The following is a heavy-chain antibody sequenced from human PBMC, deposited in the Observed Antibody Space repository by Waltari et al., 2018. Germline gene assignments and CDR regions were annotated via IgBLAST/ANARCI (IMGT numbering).Heavy chain of an antibody. CDR2: IYHSGST. CDR3: ASDIP. J-gene: IGHJ5*02. V-gene: IGHV4-4*02. CDR1: GFTFSSYG. Sequence: QVQLVESGGGVVQPGGSLRLSCAASGFTFSSYGMHWVRQPPGKGLEWIGEIYHSGSTNYNPSLKSRVTISVDKSKNQFSLKLSSVTAADTAVYYCASDIPWGQGTLVTVSS.